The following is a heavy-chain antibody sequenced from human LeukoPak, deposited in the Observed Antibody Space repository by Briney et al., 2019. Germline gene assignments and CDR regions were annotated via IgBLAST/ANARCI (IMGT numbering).Heavy chain of an antibody. J-gene: IGHJ4*02. CDR3: ARGGTMVRGRYDRRIDY. CDR2: ISSSSSYI. V-gene: IGHV3-21*01. D-gene: IGHD3-10*01. Sequence: GGSLRLSCAASGFTFSSYSMNWVRQAPGKGLEWVSSISSSSSYIYYADSVKGRFTISRDNAKNSLYLQMNSLRAEDTAVYYCARGGTMVRGRYDRRIDYWGQGTLVTVSS. CDR1: GFTFSSYS.